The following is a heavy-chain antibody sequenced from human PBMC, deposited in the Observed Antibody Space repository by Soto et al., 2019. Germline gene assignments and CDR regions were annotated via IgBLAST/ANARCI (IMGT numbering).Heavy chain of an antibody. J-gene: IGHJ4*02. Sequence: WTWIRQPPGKGLEWIGYVHYSGSTNYNPSLKSRVTISVDTSKNQFSLKLSSVTAADTAVYYCARDLVYDSSGYFDYWGQGTLVTVSS. D-gene: IGHD3-22*01. CDR2: VHYSGST. CDR3: ARDLVYDSSGYFDY. V-gene: IGHV4-59*01.